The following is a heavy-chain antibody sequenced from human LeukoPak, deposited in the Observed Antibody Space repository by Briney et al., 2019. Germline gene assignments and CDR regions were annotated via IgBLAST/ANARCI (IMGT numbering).Heavy chain of an antibody. CDR1: GGSISSSSYY. D-gene: IGHD6-19*01. CDR3: ASPTKSRSMDSSGWYPSVY. CDR2: IYYSGST. V-gene: IGHV4-39*01. J-gene: IGHJ4*02. Sequence: SETLSLTCTVSGGSISSSSYYWGWIRQPPGKGLEWIGSIYYSGSTYYNPSLKSRVTISVDTSKNQFSLKLSSVTAADTAVYYRASPTKSRSMDSSGWYPSVYWGQGTLVTVSS.